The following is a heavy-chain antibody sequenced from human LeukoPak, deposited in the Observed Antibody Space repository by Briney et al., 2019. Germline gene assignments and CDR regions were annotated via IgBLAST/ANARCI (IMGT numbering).Heavy chain of an antibody. CDR2: ISGSGGST. CDR3: AKDLWFGDPPRY. V-gene: IGHV3-23*01. CDR1: GFTFRNYA. J-gene: IGHJ4*02. D-gene: IGHD3-10*01. Sequence: GGSLRLSCAASGFTFRNYAMSWVRQAPGKGLEWVSAISGSGGSTYYADSVKGRFTISRDNSKNTLYLQMNSLRAEDTAVYYCAKDLWFGDPPRYWGQGTLVTVSS.